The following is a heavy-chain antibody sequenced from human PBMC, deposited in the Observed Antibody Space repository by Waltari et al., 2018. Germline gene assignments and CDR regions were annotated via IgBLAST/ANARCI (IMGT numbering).Heavy chain of an antibody. J-gene: IGHJ5*02. CDR1: GGSITNSIYY. Sequence: QLQLQESGPGLVKPSETLSLTCIVSGGSITNSIYYWAWVRQPPGKGLEWLGAIFHTGGTSYTTSLKSGVSMSVDTSNNHFSLKLTSVTAADAAVYYCVRHCFALVGSCNWFDPWGQGTLVTVSS. V-gene: IGHV4-39*01. CDR2: IFHTGGT. D-gene: IGHD2-21*01. CDR3: VRHCFALVGSCNWFDP.